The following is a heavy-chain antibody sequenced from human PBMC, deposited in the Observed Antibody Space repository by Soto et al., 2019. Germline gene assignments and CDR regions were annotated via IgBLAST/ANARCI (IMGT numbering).Heavy chain of an antibody. J-gene: IGHJ5*02. CDR1: GGSITTSY. D-gene: IGHD3-22*01. V-gene: IGHV4-59*01. CDR2: ISYRGST. Sequence: SLTSTFSGGSITTSYWSWIRQPLGKALEWIGYISYRGSTNYNPSLKSRLTISIDTSKSQISLKLTSMTTADTAVYYCASSGIVGREVNTWFDPWGQGTLVTVSS. CDR3: ASSGIVGREVNTWFDP.